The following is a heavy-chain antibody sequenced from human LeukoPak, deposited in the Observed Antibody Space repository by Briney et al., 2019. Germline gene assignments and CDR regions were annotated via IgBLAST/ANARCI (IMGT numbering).Heavy chain of an antibody. Sequence: KPSETLSLTCTVSGGSISSYYWSWIRRPPGKGLEWIGYIYNNENTNYNPSLKSRVTMSIDTSQKQCSLKLSSVTAADTAVYHCARDWTNGPFGAFDIWGQGTVVTVS. V-gene: IGHV4-59*01. CDR2: IYNNENT. D-gene: IGHD3/OR15-3a*01. CDR1: GGSISSYY. J-gene: IGHJ3*02. CDR3: ARDWTNGPFGAFDI.